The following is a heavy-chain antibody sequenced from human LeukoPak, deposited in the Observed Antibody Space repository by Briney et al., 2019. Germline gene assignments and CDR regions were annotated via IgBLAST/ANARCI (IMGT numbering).Heavy chain of an antibody. V-gene: IGHV1-2*02. J-gene: IGHJ6*03. Sequence: ASVKVSCKASGYTLTGYDMHWVRQAPGQGLEWMGWINPNSGGTNYAQKFQGRVTMTRDTSISTAYMELSRLRSDDTAVYYCARVADYYYYMDVWGKGTTVTVSS. CDR1: GYTLTGYD. CDR3: ARVADYYYYMDV. CDR2: INPNSGGT.